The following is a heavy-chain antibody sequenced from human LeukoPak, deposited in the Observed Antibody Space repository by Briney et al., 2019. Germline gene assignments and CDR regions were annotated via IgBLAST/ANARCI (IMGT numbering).Heavy chain of an antibody. J-gene: IGHJ4*02. D-gene: IGHD6-19*01. CDR2: IYYSGST. Sequence: SETLSLTCTVSGGSISSYYWSWIRQPPGKGLEWIGYIYYSGSTNYNPSLKSRVTISVDTSKNQFSLKLSSVTAADTAVYYCARLPGLAVAGTWRDYWGQGTLVTVSS. CDR1: GGSISSYY. CDR3: ARLPGLAVAGTWRDY. V-gene: IGHV4-59*08.